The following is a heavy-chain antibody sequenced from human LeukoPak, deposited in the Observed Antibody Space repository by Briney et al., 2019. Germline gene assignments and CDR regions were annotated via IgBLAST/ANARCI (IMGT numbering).Heavy chain of an antibody. CDR2: IGPTGTDR. Sequence: KAGGSLRLSCAASGFTFSSCGFNWVRQAPGKGLEWVSSIGPTGTDRYYADSVRGRFTISRDNAKNSMYMQMDSLRAEDTAVYYCATETIGRHYDYWGQGTLLTVSS. D-gene: IGHD1-14*01. CDR1: GFTFSSCG. CDR3: ATETIGRHYDY. V-gene: IGHV3-21*01. J-gene: IGHJ4*02.